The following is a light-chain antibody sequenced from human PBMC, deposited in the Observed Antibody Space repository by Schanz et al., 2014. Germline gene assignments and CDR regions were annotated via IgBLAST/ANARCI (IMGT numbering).Light chain of an antibody. CDR2: GTS. Sequence: EIVLTQSPGTLSLSPGERATLSCRASQSVSSNLAWYQQKPGQAPRLLIYGTSTRATGVPARFSGSGSGTEFTLTISSLQSEDFAVYYCQQYSNWPWTFGQGTKVEMK. J-gene: IGKJ1*01. CDR3: QQYSNWPWT. CDR1: QSVSSN. V-gene: IGKV3-15*01.